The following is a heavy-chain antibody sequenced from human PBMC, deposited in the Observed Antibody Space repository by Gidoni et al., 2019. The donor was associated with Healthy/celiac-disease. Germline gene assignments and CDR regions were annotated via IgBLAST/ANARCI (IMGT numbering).Heavy chain of an antibody. D-gene: IGHD3-3*01. CDR1: GGSFSGYY. CDR2: INHSGST. CDR3: AREQGIYDFWSGSLYYFDY. Sequence: QVQLQQWGAGLLKPSETLSLTCAVYGGSFSGYYWSWIRQPPGKGLEWIGEINHSGSTNYNPSLKSRVTISVDTSKNQFSLKLSSVTAADTAVYYCAREQGIYDFWSGSLYYFDYWGQGTLVTVSS. J-gene: IGHJ4*02. V-gene: IGHV4-34*01.